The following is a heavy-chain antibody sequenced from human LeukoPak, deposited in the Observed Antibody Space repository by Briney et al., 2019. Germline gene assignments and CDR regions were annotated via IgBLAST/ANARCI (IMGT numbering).Heavy chain of an antibody. CDR2: ISGSGGST. Sequence: SGGSLRLSCAASGFTFSSYAMSWVRQAPGKGLEWVSAISGSGGSTYYADSVKGRFTISRDNSKNTLYLQMNSLRAEDTAVYYCANPPAAAVSYYFDYWGQGTLVTVSS. D-gene: IGHD6-13*01. CDR3: ANPPAAAVSYYFDY. CDR1: GFTFSSYA. J-gene: IGHJ4*02. V-gene: IGHV3-23*01.